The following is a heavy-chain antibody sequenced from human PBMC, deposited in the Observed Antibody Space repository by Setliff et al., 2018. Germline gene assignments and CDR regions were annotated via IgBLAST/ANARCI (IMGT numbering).Heavy chain of an antibody. Sequence: GESLKISCAVSGVFFRNYHVTWVRQAPGKGLEWVSSYSGSNDYITYADSVKGRFTISRDNAENSVYLQMNGLRADDTAVYYCAKESGNGGHDAFNIWGQGTVVTVSS. J-gene: IGHJ3*02. CDR3: AKESGNGGHDAFNI. D-gene: IGHD3-10*01. V-gene: IGHV3-21*01. CDR2: YSGSNDYI. CDR1: GVFFRNYH.